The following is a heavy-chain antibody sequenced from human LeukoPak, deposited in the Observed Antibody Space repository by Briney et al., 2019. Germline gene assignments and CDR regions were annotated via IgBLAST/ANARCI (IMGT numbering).Heavy chain of an antibody. V-gene: IGHV3-23*01. D-gene: IGHD6-19*01. J-gene: IGHJ4*02. Sequence: PGGSLRLSCAASGFTFSSYAMSWVRQAPGKGLEWVSAISSSGGSTYYADSVKGRFTISRDNSKNTLYLQMSSLRAEDTALYYCAKDPEYSSGWYLDSWGQGTLVTVSS. CDR1: GFTFSSYA. CDR3: AKDPEYSSGWYLDS. CDR2: ISSSGGST.